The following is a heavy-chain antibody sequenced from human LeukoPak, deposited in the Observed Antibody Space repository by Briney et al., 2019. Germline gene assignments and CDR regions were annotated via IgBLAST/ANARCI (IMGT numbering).Heavy chain of an antibody. CDR1: GFTFSSYW. D-gene: IGHD1-26*01. Sequence: GSLRLSCAASGFTFSSYWMAWVRQAPGKGPEWVANIKGDESARHQADSVKGRFTISRDNTRNSLYLQMTNLRGDDTAVYYCARDVVGSLDYWGQGTLVTVSS. CDR2: IKGDESAR. V-gene: IGHV3-7*01. CDR3: ARDVVGSLDY. J-gene: IGHJ4*02.